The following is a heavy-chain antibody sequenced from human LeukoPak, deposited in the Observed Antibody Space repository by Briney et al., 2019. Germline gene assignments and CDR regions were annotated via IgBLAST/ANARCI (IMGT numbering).Heavy chain of an antibody. CDR1: GGSITNINYY. D-gene: IGHD3-3*01. V-gene: IGHV4-39*07. Sequence: SETLSLTCTVSGGSITNINYYWGWVRQPPGKGLEWIGEINHSGSTNYNPSLKSRVTISVDTSKNQFSLKLSSVTAADTAVYYCARVRFLEWLWFDPWGQGTLVTVSS. J-gene: IGHJ5*02. CDR3: ARVRFLEWLWFDP. CDR2: INHSGST.